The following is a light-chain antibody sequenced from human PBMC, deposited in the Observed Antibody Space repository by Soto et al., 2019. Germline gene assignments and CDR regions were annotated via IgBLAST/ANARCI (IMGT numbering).Light chain of an antibody. J-gene: IGKJ1*01. CDR3: QQRSNWPRT. CDR2: DAS. CDR1: QSVGSY. Sequence: EIVLTQSPATLSLSPGERATLSCRASQSVGSYLAWYQQKSGQAPRLLIYDASNRASGVPARFSGSGSGTDFTLTISSLEPEDFAVYYCQQRSNWPRTFGQGTKGISN. V-gene: IGKV3-11*01.